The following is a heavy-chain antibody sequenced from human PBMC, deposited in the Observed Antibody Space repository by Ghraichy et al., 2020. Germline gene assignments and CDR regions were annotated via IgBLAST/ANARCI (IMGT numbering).Heavy chain of an antibody. V-gene: IGHV4-4*07. Sequence: SETLSLTCTVSGGSINNYYWSWIRKAAGKGLEWIGRIYASGATNYNPSLESRLTMSVDTSKNQISLKLRSVTAADTAVYYCARLRHGDNYYYGLDVWGLGTTVTVSS. CDR2: IYASGAT. J-gene: IGHJ6*02. CDR1: GGSINNYY. D-gene: IGHD4-17*01. CDR3: ARLRHGDNYYYGLDV.